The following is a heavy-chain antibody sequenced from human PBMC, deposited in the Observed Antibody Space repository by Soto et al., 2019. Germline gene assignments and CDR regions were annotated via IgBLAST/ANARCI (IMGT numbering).Heavy chain of an antibody. CDR2: ISGRSAYS. D-gene: IGHD5-18*01. V-gene: IGHV3-11*06. CDR1: GFTFIYYY. Sequence: RSLYCAGAGFTFIYYYMSWIRQAPGKGLEWVSYISGRSAYSNYADSVKGRFSISRDDAKNSLYLQMNSLRAEDTALYYCARGYGAFDILGQGTMRNVS. CDR3: ARGYGAFDI. J-gene: IGHJ3*02.